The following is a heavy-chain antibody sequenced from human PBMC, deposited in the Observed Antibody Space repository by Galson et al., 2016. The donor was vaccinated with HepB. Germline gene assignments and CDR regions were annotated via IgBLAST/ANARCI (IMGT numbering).Heavy chain of an antibody. J-gene: IGHJ5*02. V-gene: IGHV3-23*01. Sequence: SLRLSCAASGFTLSNYVLTWVRQAPGMGLEWASGISTTGSTTYYADSVKGRFTISRDNSKNTLYLQMSGLRADDTAVYYCAADTTGGFDSGGLWWFDPWGQGTLVTVSS. D-gene: IGHD3-22*01. CDR3: AADTTGGFDSGGLWWFDP. CDR1: GFTLSNYV. CDR2: ISTTGSTT.